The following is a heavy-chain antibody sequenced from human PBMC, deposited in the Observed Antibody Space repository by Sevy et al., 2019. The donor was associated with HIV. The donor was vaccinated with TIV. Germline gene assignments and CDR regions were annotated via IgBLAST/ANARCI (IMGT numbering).Heavy chain of an antibody. CDR3: AGEYHRVGATPYNWFDP. V-gene: IGHV3-33*01. CDR1: GFTFSSYG. D-gene: IGHD1-26*01. CDR2: IWYDGSNK. J-gene: IGHJ5*02. Sequence: GGSLRLSCAASGFTFSSYGMHWVRQAPGKGLEWVAVIWYDGSNKYYADSVKGRFTISRENSKNTLYLQMNSPGAEDTAAYYCAGEYHRVGATPYNWFDPWGQGTLVTVSS.